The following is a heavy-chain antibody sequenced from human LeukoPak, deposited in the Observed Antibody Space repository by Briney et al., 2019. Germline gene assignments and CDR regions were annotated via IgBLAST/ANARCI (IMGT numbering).Heavy chain of an antibody. J-gene: IGHJ5*02. CDR1: GFTFSSYA. Sequence: GGSLRLSCAASGFTFSSYAMSWVRQAPGKGLEWVAVIWYDGSNQYYGDSVKGRFTISRDNPKKTLYLQMNSLRAEDTAVYYCARNSGSYSLWHWFDPWGQGTLVTVSS. D-gene: IGHD1-26*01. CDR2: IWYDGSNQ. V-gene: IGHV3-33*08. CDR3: ARNSGSYSLWHWFDP.